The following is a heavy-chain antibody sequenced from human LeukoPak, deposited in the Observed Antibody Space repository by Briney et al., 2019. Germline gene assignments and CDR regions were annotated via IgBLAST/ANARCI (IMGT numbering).Heavy chain of an antibody. V-gene: IGHV3-7*05. J-gene: IGHJ4*02. Sequence: GGSLRLSCAASGFTFSRYWMSWFRQAPGKGVEWVANIKQDGSEKQYVESVKGRFTISRDNAKNSLYLQMYSLRADDTAVYYCARSSSGYADDYWGQGTLVTVSS. CDR3: ARSSSGYADDY. CDR1: GFTFSRYW. D-gene: IGHD3-22*01. CDR2: IKQDGSEK.